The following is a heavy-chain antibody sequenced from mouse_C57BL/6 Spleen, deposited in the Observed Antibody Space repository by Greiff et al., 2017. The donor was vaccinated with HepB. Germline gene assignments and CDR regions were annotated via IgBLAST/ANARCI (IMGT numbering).Heavy chain of an antibody. CDR2: IHPNSGST. CDR1: GYTFTSYW. J-gene: IGHJ3*01. D-gene: IGHD1-1*01. V-gene: IGHV1-64*01. Sequence: QVQLQQSGAELVKPGASVKLSCKASGYTFTSYWMHWVKQRPGQGLEWIGMIHPNSGSTNYNEKFKSKATLTVDKSSSTAYMQLSSLTSEDSAVYYCAREGYYYGTAYWGQGTLVTVSA. CDR3: AREGYYYGTAY.